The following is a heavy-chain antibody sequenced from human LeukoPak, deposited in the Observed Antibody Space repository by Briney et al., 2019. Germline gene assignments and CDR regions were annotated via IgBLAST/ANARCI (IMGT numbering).Heavy chain of an antibody. D-gene: IGHD5-18*01. CDR1: GFTFSSYA. Sequence: GRSLRLSCAASGFTFSSYAMHWVRQAPGKGLEWVAVISYVGSNKYYADSVKGRFTISRDNSKNTLYLQMNSLRSEDTAVYSCARDPGSYGPSYYFDYWGQGTLVTVSS. CDR3: ARDPGSYGPSYYFDY. J-gene: IGHJ4*02. V-gene: IGHV3-30*04. CDR2: ISYVGSNK.